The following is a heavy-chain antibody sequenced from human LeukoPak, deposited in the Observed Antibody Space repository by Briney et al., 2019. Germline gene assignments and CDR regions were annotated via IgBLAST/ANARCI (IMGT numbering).Heavy chain of an antibody. CDR1: GYTFTSYD. CDR2: INPNSGGT. D-gene: IGHD2-2*01. Sequence: ASVKVSCKASGYTFTSYDINWVRQAPGQGLEWMGWINPNSGGTNYAQKFQGRVTMTRDTSISTAYMELSRLRSDDTAVYYCARGDIVVVPAANWFDPWGQGTLVTVSS. V-gene: IGHV1-2*02. CDR3: ARGDIVVVPAANWFDP. J-gene: IGHJ5*02.